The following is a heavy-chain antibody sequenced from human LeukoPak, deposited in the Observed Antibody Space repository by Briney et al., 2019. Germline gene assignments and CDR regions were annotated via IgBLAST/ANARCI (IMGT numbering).Heavy chain of an antibody. Sequence: ASVKVSCKASGYTFTSYGISWVRQAPGQGLEWMGWISAYNGNTNYAQKLQGRVTMTTDTSTSTAYTELRSLRSDDTAVYYCARAVSPLNYYDSSYFDYWGQGTLVTVSS. V-gene: IGHV1-18*01. CDR3: ARAVSPLNYYDSSYFDY. D-gene: IGHD3-22*01. CDR1: GYTFTSYG. J-gene: IGHJ4*02. CDR2: ISAYNGNT.